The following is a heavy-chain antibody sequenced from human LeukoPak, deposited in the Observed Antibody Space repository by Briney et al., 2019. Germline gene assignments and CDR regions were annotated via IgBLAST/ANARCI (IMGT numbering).Heavy chain of an antibody. CDR2: IYYSGST. D-gene: IGHD5-12*01. J-gene: IGHJ4*02. CDR3: ASAGDSGYDYGD. CDR1: GGSISSGDYY. V-gene: IGHV4-30-4*01. Sequence: PSETLSLTCTVSGGSISSGDYYWSWIRQPPGKGLEWIGYIYYSGSTYYNPSLKSRVTISVDTSKNQFSLKLSSVTAADTAVYYCASAGDSGYDYGDWGQGTLVTVSS.